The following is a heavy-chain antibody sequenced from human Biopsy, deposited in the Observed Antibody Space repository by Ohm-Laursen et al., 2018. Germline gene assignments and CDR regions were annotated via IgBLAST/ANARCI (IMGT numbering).Heavy chain of an antibody. J-gene: IGHJ4*02. D-gene: IGHD3-3*01. CDR3: ARQVDFWSGYVDY. CDR2: IYYSGNT. V-gene: IGHV4-39*01. CDR1: GGSISDSTYH. Sequence: SDTLSLTCTVSGGSISDSTYHWGWIRQSPGKGLEWIGNIYYSGNTDSSPSLKCRVTISVDTSNNQFSLKLRCVTAADTAVYYCARQVDFWSGYVDYWGQGTLVAVSS.